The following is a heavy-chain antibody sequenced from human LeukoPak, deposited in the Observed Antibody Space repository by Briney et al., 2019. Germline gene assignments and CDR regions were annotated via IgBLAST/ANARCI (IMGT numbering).Heavy chain of an antibody. CDR3: AREDVSFNWFDS. V-gene: IGHV4-59*12. J-gene: IGHJ5*01. CDR2: IYYSGST. Sequence: SETLSLTCTVSVGSISSYYWSWIRQPPGKGLEWIGYIYYSGSTNYNPSLRSRVTISLDTSKNQFSLKLSFVTAADTAVYYCAREDVSFNWFDSWGQGTLVTVSS. D-gene: IGHD5/OR15-5a*01. CDR1: VGSISSYY.